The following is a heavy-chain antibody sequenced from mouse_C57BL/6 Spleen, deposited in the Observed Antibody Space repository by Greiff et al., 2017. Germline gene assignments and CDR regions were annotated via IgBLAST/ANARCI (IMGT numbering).Heavy chain of an antibody. CDR1: GYSITSGYY. Sequence: VQLKESGPGLVKPSQSLSLTCSVTGYSITSGYYWNWIRQFPGNKLEWMGYISYDGSNNYNPSLKNRISITRDTSKNQFFLKLNSVTTEDTATYYCARGGWLLRAMDYWGQGTSVTVSS. CDR3: ARGGWLLRAMDY. V-gene: IGHV3-6*01. CDR2: ISYDGSN. D-gene: IGHD2-3*01. J-gene: IGHJ4*01.